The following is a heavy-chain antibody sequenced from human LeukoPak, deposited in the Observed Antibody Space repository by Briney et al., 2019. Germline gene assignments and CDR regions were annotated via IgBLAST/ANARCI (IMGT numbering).Heavy chain of an antibody. D-gene: IGHD2-2*01. V-gene: IGHV1-46*01. CDR3: ARELPAAHSYYYYGMDV. CDR1: GYTFTSYY. J-gene: IGHJ6*02. CDR2: INPSGGST. Sequence: ASVKVSCKASGYTFTSYYMHWVRQAPGQGLEWMGIINPSGGSTSYAQKFQGRVTMTRDTSTSTVYMELSSLRSEDTAVYYCARELPAAHSYYYYGMDVWGQGTTVTVSS.